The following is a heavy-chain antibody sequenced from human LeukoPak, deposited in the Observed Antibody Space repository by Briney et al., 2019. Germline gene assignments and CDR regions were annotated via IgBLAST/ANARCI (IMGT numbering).Heavy chain of an antibody. V-gene: IGHV1-8*02. J-gene: IGHJ4*02. CDR1: VFTFSNSD. CDR2: INPNSGGT. D-gene: IGHD4-17*01. CDR3: VRECDYGFDY. Sequence: ASVKVSCKAYVFTFSNSDINWVRQAPGQGLEWMGWINPNSGGTIYTQKFQGRVTMTRDMSTSTVYMELSSLRSEDTAVYYCVRECDYGFDYWGQGTLVTVSS.